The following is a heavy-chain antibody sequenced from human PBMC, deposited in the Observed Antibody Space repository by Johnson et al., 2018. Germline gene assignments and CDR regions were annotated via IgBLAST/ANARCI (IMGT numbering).Heavy chain of an antibody. CDR1: GYVFTSYW. Sequence: VQLVESGAEVKKAGESLKISCTTSGYVFTSYWIAWVRQVPGKGLEWMGSFYPADSTSKYSPSFQGPVTISADKAINTPYLQWSSLTASDHAMYYCARHLYSSSYELFDVWGQGTMVTVSS. V-gene: IGHV5-51*01. J-gene: IGHJ3*01. D-gene: IGHD6-6*01. CDR3: ARHLYSSSYELFDV. CDR2: FYPADSTS.